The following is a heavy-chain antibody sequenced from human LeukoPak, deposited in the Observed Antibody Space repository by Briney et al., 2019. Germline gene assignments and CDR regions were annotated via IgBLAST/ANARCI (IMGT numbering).Heavy chain of an antibody. CDR3: ARVMITMVRGVPFDAFDI. Sequence: ASVKVSCKASGGTFSSYAISWVRQAPGQGLEWMGWISAYNGNTNYAQKLQGRVTMTTDTSTSTAYMELRSLRSDDTAVYYCARVMITMVRGVPFDAFDIWGQGTMVTVSS. V-gene: IGHV1-18*01. J-gene: IGHJ3*02. D-gene: IGHD3-10*01. CDR2: ISAYNGNT. CDR1: GGTFSSYA.